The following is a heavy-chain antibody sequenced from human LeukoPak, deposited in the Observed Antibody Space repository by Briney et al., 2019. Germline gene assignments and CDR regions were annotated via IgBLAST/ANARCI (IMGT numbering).Heavy chain of an antibody. CDR1: GYTFTGYY. D-gene: IGHD2-2*01. Sequence: GASVKVSCKASGYTFTGYYMHWVRQAPGQGLEWMGWINPNSGGTNYAQKFQGRVTMTRDTSISTAYMELSRLRSDDTAVYYCARGSGGIVVVPAARYWGQGTLVTVSS. CDR2: INPNSGGT. J-gene: IGHJ4*02. CDR3: ARGSGGIVVVPAARY. V-gene: IGHV1-2*02.